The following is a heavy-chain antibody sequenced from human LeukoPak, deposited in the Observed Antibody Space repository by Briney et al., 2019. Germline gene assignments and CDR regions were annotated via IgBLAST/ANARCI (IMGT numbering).Heavy chain of an antibody. V-gene: IGHV2-70*11. Sequence: SGPALVKPTQTLTLTCTFSGFSLSTSGMCVSWIRQPPGKALEWLARIDWDDDKYYSTPLKTRLTISKDTSKNQVVLTMTNMDPVDTATYYCARISLRGYEKDDYWGQGTLVTVSS. D-gene: IGHD5-18*01. CDR3: ARISLRGYEKDDY. J-gene: IGHJ4*02. CDR1: GFSLSTSGMC. CDR2: IDWDDDK.